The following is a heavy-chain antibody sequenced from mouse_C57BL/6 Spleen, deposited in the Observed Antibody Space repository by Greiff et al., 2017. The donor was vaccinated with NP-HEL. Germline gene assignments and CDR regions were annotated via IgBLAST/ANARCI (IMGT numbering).Heavy chain of an antibody. D-gene: IGHD2-4*01. Sequence: QVQLQQPGAELVRPGSSVKLSCKASGYTFTSYWMDWVKQRPGQGLEWIGNIYPSDSETHYNQKFKDKATLTVDKSSSTAYMQLSSLTSEDSAVYYCARSYDYDAGYYAMDYWGQGTSVTVSS. CDR2: IYPSDSET. V-gene: IGHV1-61*01. CDR3: ARSYDYDAGYYAMDY. CDR1: GYTFTSYW. J-gene: IGHJ4*01.